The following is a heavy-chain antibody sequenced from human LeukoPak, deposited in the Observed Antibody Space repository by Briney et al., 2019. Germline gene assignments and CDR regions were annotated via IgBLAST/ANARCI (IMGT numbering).Heavy chain of an antibody. J-gene: IGHJ4*02. CDR2: MAPTGNTI. D-gene: IGHD2-21*02. Sequence: PGGSLRLSCAASGFNFIAYSMTWVRQAPGKGLEWVSYMAPTGNTIYYADSGKGRFTISRDNAKNSLYLQMNSLRAEDTALYYCTRGQSYCGADCYSDWGQGTLVTVSS. CDR3: TRGQSYCGADCYSD. V-gene: IGHV3-48*01. CDR1: GFNFIAYS.